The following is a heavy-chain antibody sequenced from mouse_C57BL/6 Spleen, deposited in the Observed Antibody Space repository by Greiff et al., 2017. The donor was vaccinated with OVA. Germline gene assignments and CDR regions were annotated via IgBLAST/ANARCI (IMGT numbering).Heavy chain of an antibody. CDR3: ARKATGYYAMDY. Sequence: VQLQESGPGLVQPSQSLSITCTVSGFSLTSYGVHWVRQSPGKGLEWLGVIWSGGSTDYNAAFISRLSISKDNSKSQVFFKMNSLQADDTARYYCARKATGYYAMDYWGQGTSVTVSS. CDR2: IWSGGST. D-gene: IGHD1-1*01. V-gene: IGHV2-2*01. J-gene: IGHJ4*01. CDR1: GFSLTSYG.